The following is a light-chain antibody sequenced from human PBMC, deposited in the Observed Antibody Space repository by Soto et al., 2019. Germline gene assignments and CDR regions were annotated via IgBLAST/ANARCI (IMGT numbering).Light chain of an antibody. CDR1: QSISVW. CDR3: QQYDIYSRT. J-gene: IGKJ2*01. V-gene: IGKV1-5*03. Sequence: DIKINQSAATLSASVEDRVTITCRASQSISVWLAWYQQKPGKAPKLLIYLASNLESGVPSRFSGSGSGTEFTLTISSLQPDDFATYYCQQYDIYSRTFGQGSK. CDR2: LAS.